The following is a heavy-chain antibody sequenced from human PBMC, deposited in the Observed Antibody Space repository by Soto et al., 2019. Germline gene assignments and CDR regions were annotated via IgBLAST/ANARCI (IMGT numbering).Heavy chain of an antibody. CDR1: GFTFSSYA. J-gene: IGHJ4*02. CDR2: ISGSGGST. D-gene: IGHD6-13*01. V-gene: IGHV3-23*01. Sequence: EVQLLESGGGLVQPGGSLRLSCAASGFTFSSYAMSWVRQAPGKGLEWVSAISGSGGSTYYSDSVKGRFTISRDNSKNTLYLQMNSLRAEATAVYYCAKENGYSSSWFEFDYWGQGTLVTVSS. CDR3: AKENGYSSSWFEFDY.